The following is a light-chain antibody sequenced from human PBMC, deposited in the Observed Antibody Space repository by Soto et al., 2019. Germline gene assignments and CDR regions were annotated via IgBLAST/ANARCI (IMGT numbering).Light chain of an antibody. CDR1: QNVGSRY. V-gene: IGKV3-20*01. J-gene: IGKJ3*01. CDR2: GTS. CDR3: QQYSSSEFA. Sequence: EIVLTQSPGTLSLSPGERATLSCRASQNVGSRYLAWYQQKPGQAPRLLIYGTSNRATGIPDRFSGSGSGTDFSLTISSLEPGDLAVYYCQQYSSSEFAFGPGTKVDIK.